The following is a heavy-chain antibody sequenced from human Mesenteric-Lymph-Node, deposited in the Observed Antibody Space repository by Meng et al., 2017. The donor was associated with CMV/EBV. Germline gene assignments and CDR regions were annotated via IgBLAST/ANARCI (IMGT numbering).Heavy chain of an antibody. CDR2: INHSGST. Sequence: VQLQQWGAGLLTPSETLSLTCAVYGGSFSGYYCSWICQPPGKGLEWIGEINHSGSTNYNPSLKSRVTISVDTSKNQFSLKLSSVTAADTAVYYCASSIAARRGADYWGQGTLVTVSS. D-gene: IGHD6-6*01. V-gene: IGHV4-34*01. CDR1: GGSFSGYY. CDR3: ASSIAARRGADY. J-gene: IGHJ4*02.